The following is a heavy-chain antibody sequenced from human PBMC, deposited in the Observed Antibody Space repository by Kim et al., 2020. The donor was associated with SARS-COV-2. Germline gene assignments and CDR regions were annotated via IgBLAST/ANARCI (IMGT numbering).Heavy chain of an antibody. CDR3: AKDQGYSSSWTEYYYYGMDV. Sequence: GGSLRLSCAASGFTFSSYAMSWVRQAPGKGLEWVSAISGSGGSTYYADSVKGRFTISRDNSKNTLYLQMNSLRAEDTAVYYCAKDQGYSSSWTEYYYYGMDVWGQGTTVTVSS. J-gene: IGHJ6*02. CDR2: ISGSGGST. V-gene: IGHV3-23*01. D-gene: IGHD6-13*01. CDR1: GFTFSSYA.